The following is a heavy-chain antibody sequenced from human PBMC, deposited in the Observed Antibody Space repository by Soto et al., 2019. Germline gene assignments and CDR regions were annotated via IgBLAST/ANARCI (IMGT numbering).Heavy chain of an antibody. D-gene: IGHD2-2*02. CDR2: FDPSDSYT. Sequence: PGEPLKISCKGSGYSFTSYCISWVRQMPGNGLEWTGRFDPSDSYTNYSPSFQGHVTISADKSISTAYLQWSSLKASDTAVYYCASRILGYCSSTSCYSYYYGMDVWGQGTTVTVS. V-gene: IGHV5-10-1*01. CDR1: GYSFTSYC. CDR3: ASRILGYCSSTSCYSYYYGMDV. J-gene: IGHJ6*02.